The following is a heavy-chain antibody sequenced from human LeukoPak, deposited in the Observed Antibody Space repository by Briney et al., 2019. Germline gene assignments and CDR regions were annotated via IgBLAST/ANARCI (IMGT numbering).Heavy chain of an antibody. D-gene: IGHD3-22*01. J-gene: IGHJ3*02. CDR2: INHSGST. CDR3: ARVVYDSSGYYWGDAFDI. CDR1: GGSFSGYY. V-gene: IGHV4-34*01. Sequence: SETLSLTCAVYGGSFSGYYWSWIRQPPGKGLEWSGEINHSGSTNYNPSLKSRVTMSVDTSKNQFSLKLSSVTAADTAVYYCARVVYDSSGYYWGDAFDIWGQGTMVTVSS.